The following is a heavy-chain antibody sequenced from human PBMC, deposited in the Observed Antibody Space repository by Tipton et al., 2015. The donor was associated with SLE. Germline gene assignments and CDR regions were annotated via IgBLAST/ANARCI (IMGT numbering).Heavy chain of an antibody. J-gene: IGHJ4*02. V-gene: IGHV4-34*01. Sequence: TLSLTCAVYGGSFSGYYWSWIRQPPGKGLEWIGEINHSGSTNYNPSLKSRVTISVDTSKSQFSLKLSSVTAADTAVYYCARAGSSSWYGDYFDYWGQGTLVTVSS. D-gene: IGHD6-13*01. CDR2: INHSGST. CDR1: GGSFSGYY. CDR3: ARAGSSSWYGDYFDY.